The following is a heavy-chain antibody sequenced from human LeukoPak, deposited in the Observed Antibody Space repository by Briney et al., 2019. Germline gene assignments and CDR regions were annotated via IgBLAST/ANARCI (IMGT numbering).Heavy chain of an antibody. D-gene: IGHD3-9*01. J-gene: IGHJ4*02. V-gene: IGHV4-34*01. CDR2: IHYSGAT. CDR3: ARGNILTGYCFDY. Sequence: SETLSLTCAVYGGSISGYYWSWIRQPPGKGLGWIGEIHYSGATNYNPSLKSRVTISIDTSKNQMYLKLSSVTAADTAVYYCARGNILTGYCFDYWGQGSLVTVSS. CDR1: GGSISGYY.